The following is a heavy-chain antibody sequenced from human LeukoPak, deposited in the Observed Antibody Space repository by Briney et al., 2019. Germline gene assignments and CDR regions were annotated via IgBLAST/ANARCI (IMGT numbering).Heavy chain of an antibody. CDR1: GGTFSSYA. Sequence: ASVKVSCKASGGTFSSYAISWVRQAPGQGLEWMGWISAYNGNTNYAQKLQGRVTMTTDTSTSTAYMELRSLRSDDTAVYYCARVRVSSRVGATLLWFDPWGQGTLVTVSS. CDR2: ISAYNGNT. V-gene: IGHV1-18*01. J-gene: IGHJ5*02. CDR3: ARVRVSSRVGATLLWFDP. D-gene: IGHD1-26*01.